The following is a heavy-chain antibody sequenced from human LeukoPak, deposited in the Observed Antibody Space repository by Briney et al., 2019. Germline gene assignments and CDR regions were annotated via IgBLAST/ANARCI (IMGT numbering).Heavy chain of an antibody. CDR2: ISYDGSNK. D-gene: IGHD6-6*01. CDR3: AKDLTSSSPQ. CDR1: GFTFSSYG. Sequence: PGRSLRLSCAASGFTFSSYGMHWVRQAPGKGLEWVAVISYDGSNKYYADSVKGRFTISRDNSKNTLYLQMNSLRAEDTAVYCCAKDLTSSSPQWGQGTLVTVSS. J-gene: IGHJ4*02. V-gene: IGHV3-30*18.